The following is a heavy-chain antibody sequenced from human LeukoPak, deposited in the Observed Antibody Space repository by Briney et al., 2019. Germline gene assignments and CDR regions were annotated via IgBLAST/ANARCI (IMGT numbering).Heavy chain of an antibody. CDR3: ARDQFIYCSSTSCYENWFDP. D-gene: IGHD2-2*01. CDR2: ISAYNGNT. Sequence: ASVKVSCKASGYTFTSYGISWVRQAPGQGLEWMGWISAYNGNTNYAQKLQGRVTMTTDTSTSTAYMELRSLGSDDTAVYYCARDQFIYCSSTSCYENWFDPWGQGTLVTVSS. J-gene: IGHJ5*02. V-gene: IGHV1-18*04. CDR1: GYTFTSYG.